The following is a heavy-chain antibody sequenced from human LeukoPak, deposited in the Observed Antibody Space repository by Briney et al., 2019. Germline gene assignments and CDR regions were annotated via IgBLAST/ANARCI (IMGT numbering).Heavy chain of an antibody. CDR1: GGSISSYY. V-gene: IGHV4-59*01. CDR2: IYYSGST. D-gene: IGHD3-10*01. CDR3: ARKVHYYGSGSSPDYYGMDV. J-gene: IGHJ6*02. Sequence: NPSENLSLTCTVSGGSISSYYWSWIRQPPGKGLEWIGYIYYSGSTNYNPSLKSRVTISVDTSKNQFSLKLSSVTAADTAVYYCARKVHYYGSGSSPDYYGMDVWGQGTTVTVSS.